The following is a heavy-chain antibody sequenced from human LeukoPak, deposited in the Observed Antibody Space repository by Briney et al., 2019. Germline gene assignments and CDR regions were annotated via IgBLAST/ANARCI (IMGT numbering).Heavy chain of an antibody. CDR2: ISGSGGST. J-gene: IGHJ4*02. V-gene: IGHV3-23*01. Sequence: PGGSLRLSCAASGFTFSSYAMSWVRQAPGKGLEWVSAISGSGGSTYYADSVKGRFTIPRDNSKNTLYLQMNSLRAEDTAVYYCAKAGPIGYCSSTSCYEGGTFDYWGQGTLVTVSS. CDR1: GFTFSSYA. CDR3: AKAGPIGYCSSTSCYEGGTFDY. D-gene: IGHD2-2*01.